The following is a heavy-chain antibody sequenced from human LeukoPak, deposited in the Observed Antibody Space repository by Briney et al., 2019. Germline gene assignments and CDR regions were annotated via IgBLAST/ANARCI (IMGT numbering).Heavy chain of an antibody. CDR3: ARGLGTINFDY. J-gene: IGHJ4*02. CDR1: GGSSSSYY. D-gene: IGHD1-7*01. Sequence: SETLSLTCAVYGGSSSSYYWSWIRQPAGKGLEWIGRIYSSGTTNYNPSLKSRVTMSVDTSKYQISLKLSSVTAADTAVYYCARGLGTINFDYWGQGTLVTVSS. CDR2: IYSSGTT. V-gene: IGHV4-59*10.